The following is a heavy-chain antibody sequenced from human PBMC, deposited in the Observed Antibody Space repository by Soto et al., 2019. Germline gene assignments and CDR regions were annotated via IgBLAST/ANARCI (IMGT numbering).Heavy chain of an antibody. J-gene: IGHJ4*02. Sequence: GGSLRLSCVGSGFTFNSCWMTWVRQAPGKGLEWVANISPDGSYKHYVDSVRGRFTISKDNAKNSLYLQMNSLRADDTAVYYCECAAAVDYWGQGTQVTVSS. V-gene: IGHV3-7*01. D-gene: IGHD6-25*01. CDR3: ECAAAVDY. CDR2: ISPDGSYK. CDR1: GFTFNSCW.